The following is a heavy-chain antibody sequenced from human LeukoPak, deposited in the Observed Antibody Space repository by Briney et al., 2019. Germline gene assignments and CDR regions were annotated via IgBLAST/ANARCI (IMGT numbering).Heavy chain of an antibody. D-gene: IGHD3-22*01. CDR1: GGSFSGYY. Sequence: KPSETLSLTCAVYGGSFSGYYWSWIRQPPGKGLEWIGYIYYSGSTNYNPPLKSRVTISVDTSKNQFSLKLSSVTAADTAVYYCARLVRDYYDTPFDYWGQGTLVTVSS. V-gene: IGHV4-59*08. CDR3: ARLVRDYYDTPFDY. J-gene: IGHJ4*02. CDR2: IYYSGST.